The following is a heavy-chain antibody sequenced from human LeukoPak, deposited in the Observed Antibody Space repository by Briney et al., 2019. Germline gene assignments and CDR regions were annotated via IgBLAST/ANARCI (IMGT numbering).Heavy chain of an antibody. J-gene: IGHJ3*02. V-gene: IGHV3-21*01. CDR3: ARTRRAWGTGTGAFDI. D-gene: IGHD7-27*01. Sequence: GGSLRLSCAASGFTFSSFSMNWVRQAPGKGLEWVSSISSCSGYIYYADSVKGRFTISRDNAKNSLYLQMNSLRAEDTAVYYCARTRRAWGTGTGAFDIWGQGTMVTVSS. CDR2: ISSCSGYI. CDR1: GFTFSSFS.